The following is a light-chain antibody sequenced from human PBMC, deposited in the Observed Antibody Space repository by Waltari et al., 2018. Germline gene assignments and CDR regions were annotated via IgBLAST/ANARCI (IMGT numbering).Light chain of an antibody. CDR3: QQYDTSPFT. CDR1: QHIGPW. Sequence: DIQMTQSPSTLSASVGERVTITCWASQHIGPWLAWYQQKQAVGHKLLIYLASSLRSGVPSSFSGTGSATKFTLTIGSLEPYDFATYYCQQYDTSPFTFGPGTKVDVK. V-gene: IGKV1-5*03. CDR2: LAS. J-gene: IGKJ3*01.